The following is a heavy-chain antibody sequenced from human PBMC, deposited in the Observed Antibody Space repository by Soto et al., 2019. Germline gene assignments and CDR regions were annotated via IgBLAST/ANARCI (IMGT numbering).Heavy chain of an antibody. CDR1: GFTFSSYG. V-gene: IGHV3-30*18. CDR3: AKDPGLLTYYYYGMDV. CDR2: ISYDGSNK. D-gene: IGHD3-16*01. Sequence: GGSLRLSCAASGFTFSSYGMHWVRQAPGKGLEWVAVISYDGSNKYYADSVKGRFTISRDNSKDTLYLQMNSLRAEDTAVYYCAKDPGLLTYYYYGMDVWGQGTTVTVSS. J-gene: IGHJ6*02.